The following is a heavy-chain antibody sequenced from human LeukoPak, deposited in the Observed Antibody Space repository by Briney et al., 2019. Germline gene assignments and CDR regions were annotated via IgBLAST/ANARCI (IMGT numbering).Heavy chain of an antibody. CDR2: ISSSSSYI. J-gene: IGHJ4*02. Sequence: GGSLRLSCAASGFTFSSYSMNWVRQAPGEGLEWVSSISSSSSYIYYADSVKGRFTISRDNAKNSLYLQMNSLRAEDTAVYYCARGRTGYSSGWYEEYFDYWGRGTLVTVSS. CDR1: GFTFSSYS. CDR3: ARGRTGYSSGWYEEYFDY. V-gene: IGHV3-21*01. D-gene: IGHD6-19*01.